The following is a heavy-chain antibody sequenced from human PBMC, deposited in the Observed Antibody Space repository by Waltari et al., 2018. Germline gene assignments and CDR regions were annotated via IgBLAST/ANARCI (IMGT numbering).Heavy chain of an antibody. Sequence: QVQLVESGGGVVQPGRSLRLSCAASGITFRSDSINWDRQAPGKGLEWVVVIWYDGSNKYYADSVKGRFTISRDNSKNTLYLQMNSLRAEDTAVYYCAKTDGYYMDVWGKGTTVTVSS. CDR2: IWYDGSNK. J-gene: IGHJ6*03. CDR3: AKTDGYYMDV. CDR1: GITFRSDS. V-gene: IGHV3-33*06.